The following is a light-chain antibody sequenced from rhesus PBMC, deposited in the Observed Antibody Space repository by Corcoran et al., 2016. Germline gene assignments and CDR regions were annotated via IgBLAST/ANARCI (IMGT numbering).Light chain of an antibody. CDR2: ATF. Sequence: IVLTQSPATLSLSPGERATLSCRASQSVSSSLAWYQQKPEQAPRPLIYATFSRATGIPDRFSGSGSGTDFTRTISSLEPEDFAVYYCQQYSDWPALTFGGGTKVEIK. CDR1: QSVSSS. CDR3: QQYSDWPALT. J-gene: IGKJ4*01. V-gene: IGKV3-42*03.